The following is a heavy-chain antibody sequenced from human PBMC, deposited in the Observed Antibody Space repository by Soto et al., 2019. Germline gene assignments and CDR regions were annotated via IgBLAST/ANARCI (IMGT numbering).Heavy chain of an antibody. Sequence: PGGSLRLSWAASGFTFSSYAMSWVRQAPGKGLEWVSAISGSGGSTYYADSVKGRFTISRDNSKNTLYLQMNSLRAEDTAVYYCAKEAREYGDYDRWFVPWGQGTLVTVSS. J-gene: IGHJ5*02. CDR2: ISGSGGST. V-gene: IGHV3-23*01. CDR3: AKEAREYGDYDRWFVP. CDR1: GFTFSSYA. D-gene: IGHD4-17*01.